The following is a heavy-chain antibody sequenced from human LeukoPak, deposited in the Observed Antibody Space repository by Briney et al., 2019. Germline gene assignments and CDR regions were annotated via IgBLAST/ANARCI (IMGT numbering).Heavy chain of an antibody. D-gene: IGHD6-19*01. CDR3: ARNIRGAVAGTLYYYYMDV. J-gene: IGHJ6*03. Sequence: PGGSLRLSCAASGFTVSSNYMSWVRQAPGKGLEWVSVIYSGGSTYYADSVKGRFTISRDNSKNTLYLQMNSLRAEDTAVYYCARNIRGAVAGTLYYYYMDVWGKGTTVTVSS. CDR1: GFTVSSNY. CDR2: IYSGGST. V-gene: IGHV3-66*01.